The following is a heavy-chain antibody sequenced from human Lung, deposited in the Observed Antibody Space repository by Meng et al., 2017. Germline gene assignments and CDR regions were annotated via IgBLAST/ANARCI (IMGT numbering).Heavy chain of an antibody. Sequence: VHQQLWGGGRLKPPETLSLTCVVSGGSFIDNYWSWIRQPPGKGLEWIGEINHSGSTNYNPSLESRATISVDTSQNNLSLKLSSVTAADSAVYYCARGPTTMAHDFDYWGQGTLVTVSS. V-gene: IGHV4-34*01. J-gene: IGHJ4*02. CDR1: GGSFIDNY. CDR2: INHSGST. CDR3: ARGPTTMAHDFDY. D-gene: IGHD4-11*01.